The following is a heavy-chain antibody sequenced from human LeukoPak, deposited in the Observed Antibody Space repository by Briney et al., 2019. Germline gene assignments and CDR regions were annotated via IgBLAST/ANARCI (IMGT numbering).Heavy chain of an antibody. D-gene: IGHD1-26*01. CDR3: ARHLSGTYSAFDI. J-gene: IGHJ3*02. Sequence: SETLSLTYTVSGGSISWYYWNWIRQPAGKGLEWIGLIYTSGSTNYNPSLKSRVTMSVDTSKSQFSLKLSSVTAADTAVYYCARHLSGTYSAFDIWGQGTMVTVSS. CDR1: GGSISWYY. CDR2: IYTSGST. V-gene: IGHV4-4*07.